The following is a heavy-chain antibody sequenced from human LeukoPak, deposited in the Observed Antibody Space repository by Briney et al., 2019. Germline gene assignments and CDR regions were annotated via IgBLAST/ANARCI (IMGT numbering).Heavy chain of an antibody. CDR2: TRNKANSYTT. CDR3: VRDAGSYSDY. CDR1: GFTFSDHY. J-gene: IGHJ4*02. Sequence: GGSLRLSCAGSGFTFSDHYMDWVRQAPGKGLEWVGRTRNKANSYTTEYAASVKGRFTISRHDSNNSLFLQMNSLKTEDTAVYYCVRDAGSYSDYWGQGTLVTVSS. V-gene: IGHV3-72*01.